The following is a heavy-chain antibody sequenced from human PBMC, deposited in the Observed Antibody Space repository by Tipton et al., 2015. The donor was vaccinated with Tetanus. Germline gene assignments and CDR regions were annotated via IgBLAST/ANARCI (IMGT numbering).Heavy chain of an antibody. J-gene: IGHJ4*02. CDR2: INHSGST. Sequence: TLSLTCAVYGGSFSGYYWSWIRQPPGKGLEWIGEINHSGSTNYNPSLKSRVTISVDTSKNQFSLKLSSVTAADTAVYYCARGLRGIVDYWGQGTLVTVSS. CDR1: GGSFSGYY. D-gene: IGHD3-10*01. CDR3: ARGLRGIVDY. V-gene: IGHV4-34*01.